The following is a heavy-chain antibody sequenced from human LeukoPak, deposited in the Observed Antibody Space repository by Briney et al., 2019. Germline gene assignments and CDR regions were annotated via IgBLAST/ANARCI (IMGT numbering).Heavy chain of an antibody. V-gene: IGHV3-43*02. J-gene: IGHJ6*02. CDR1: GFTFDDYA. CDR3: AKRFSVLASNHYYYYYGMDV. D-gene: IGHD3-3*01. CDR2: ISGDGGST. Sequence: PGGSLRLSCAASGFTFDDYAMHWVRQAPGKGLEWVSLISGDGGSTYYADSVKGRFTISRDNSKNSLYLQMNSLRTEDTALYYCAKRFSVLASNHYYYYYGMDVWGQGTTVTVSS.